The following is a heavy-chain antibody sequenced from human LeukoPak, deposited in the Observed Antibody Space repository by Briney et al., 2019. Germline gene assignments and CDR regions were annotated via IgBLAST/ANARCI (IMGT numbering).Heavy chain of an antibody. J-gene: IGHJ6*03. CDR3: AREEQQLVSYYYDYYTDV. V-gene: IGHV3-74*01. CDR2: INSDGSST. D-gene: IGHD6-13*01. Sequence: GGSLRLSCAASGFTFSSYWMHWVRQAPGKGLVWVSRINSDGSSTSYADSVKGRFTISRDNAKNTLYLQMNSLRAEDTAVYYCAREEQQLVSYYYDYYTDVWGKGTTVTISS. CDR1: GFTFSSYW.